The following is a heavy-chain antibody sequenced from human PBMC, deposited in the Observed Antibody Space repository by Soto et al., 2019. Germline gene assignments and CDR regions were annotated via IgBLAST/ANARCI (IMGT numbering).Heavy chain of an antibody. CDR2: ISSSGSTI. V-gene: IGHV3-48*03. D-gene: IGHD6-25*01. CDR3: ARQRPMIAPDY. J-gene: IGHJ4*02. CDR1: GFTFSSYE. Sequence: EVQLVESGGGLVQPGGSLRLSCAASGFTFSSYEMNWVRHAPGKGLEWVSYISSSGSTIYYADSVKGRFTISRDNAKNSLYLQMNSLRSEDTAVYYCARQRPMIAPDYWGQGTLVTVSS.